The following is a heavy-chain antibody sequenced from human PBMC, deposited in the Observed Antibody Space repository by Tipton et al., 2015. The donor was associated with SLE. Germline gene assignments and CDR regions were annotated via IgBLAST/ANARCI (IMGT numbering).Heavy chain of an antibody. CDR1: GGSISSHY. Sequence: TLSLTCTVSGGSISSHYWSWIRQPLGKGLEWIGYIYYSGSTNYNPSLKSRVTISVDTSKNQFSLNLSSVTAADTAVYYCARRGVLGGYFTPLVYFDLWGRGTLVTVSS. D-gene: IGHD6-13*01. CDR2: IYYSGST. V-gene: IGHV4-59*11. CDR3: ARRGVLGGYFTPLVYFDL. J-gene: IGHJ2*01.